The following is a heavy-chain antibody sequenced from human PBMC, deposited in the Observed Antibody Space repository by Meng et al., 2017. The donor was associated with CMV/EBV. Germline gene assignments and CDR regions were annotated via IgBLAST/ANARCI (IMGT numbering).Heavy chain of an antibody. V-gene: IGHV4-30-4*08. D-gene: IGHD2-15*01. CDR1: GGSISSGDYY. J-gene: IGHJ4*02. CDR2: IYYSGST. CDR3: ARVSSRVAGAFDY. Sequence: QVQLQESGPGLVKPSPSPSLTCTVSGGSISSGDYYWSWIRQPPGKGLEWIGYIYYSGSTYYNPSLKSRVTISVDTSKNQFSLKLSSVTAADTAVYYCARVSSRVAGAFDYWGQGTLVTVSS.